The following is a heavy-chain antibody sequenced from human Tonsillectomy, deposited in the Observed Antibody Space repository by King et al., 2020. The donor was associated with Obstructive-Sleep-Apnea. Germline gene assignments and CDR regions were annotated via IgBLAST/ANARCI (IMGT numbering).Heavy chain of an antibody. V-gene: IGHV3-23*04. J-gene: IGHJ4*02. Sequence: VQLVESGGGLVQPGGSLRLSCAASGITFSSYAMTWVRQAPGKGLEWVSAISGSGGSTYYAESVKGRFTISRDNSKNTLYLQMNSLRAEDTAVYYCTKRWSSSGYGLDYWGQGTLVTVSS. CDR2: ISGSGGST. CDR3: TKRWSSSGYGLDY. CDR1: GITFSSYA. D-gene: IGHD3-22*01.